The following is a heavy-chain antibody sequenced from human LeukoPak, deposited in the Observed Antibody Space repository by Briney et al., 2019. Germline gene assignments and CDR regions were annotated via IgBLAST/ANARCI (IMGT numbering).Heavy chain of an antibody. D-gene: IGHD6-13*01. J-gene: IGHJ4*02. Sequence: GGSLRLSCAACGFTFSTYWMTWVRQAPGKGLEWVANIKQDGSEKYYVDSVKGRFTISRDNAKNSLYLQMNSLRVEDTAVYYCARVANSWYNYFDFWGQGTLVSVSS. V-gene: IGHV3-7*04. CDR3: ARVANSWYNYFDF. CDR1: GFTFSTYW. CDR2: IKQDGSEK.